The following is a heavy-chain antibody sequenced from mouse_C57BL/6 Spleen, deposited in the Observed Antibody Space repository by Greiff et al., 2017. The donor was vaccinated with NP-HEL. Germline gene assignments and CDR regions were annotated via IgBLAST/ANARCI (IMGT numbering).Heavy chain of an antibody. CDR3: ARPITTVVATGYYFDY. CDR2: INPNNGGT. CDR1: GYTFTDYN. Sequence: EVQLQQSGPELVKPGASVKIPCKASGYTFTDYNMDWVKQSHGKSLEWIGAINPNNGGTIYNQKFKGKATLTVDKSSSTAYLELRSLTSEDTAVYYCARPITTVVATGYYFDYWGQGTTLTVSS. V-gene: IGHV1-18*01. D-gene: IGHD1-1*01. J-gene: IGHJ2*01.